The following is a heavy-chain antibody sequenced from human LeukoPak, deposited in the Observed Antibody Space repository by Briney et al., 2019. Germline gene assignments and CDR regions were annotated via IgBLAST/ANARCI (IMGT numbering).Heavy chain of an antibody. V-gene: IGHV3-23*01. CDR1: GFTFSSFA. Sequence: GGSLRLSCAASGFTFSSFAMSWVRQAPGRGLEWVSAISGSITNTYYADSVKGRFTISRDNSKNTLYLQMNSLRAEGTAVYFCAKDFVACGGDCYSGAFDIWGQGTMVTVSS. CDR2: ISGSITNT. D-gene: IGHD2-21*02. J-gene: IGHJ3*02. CDR3: AKDFVACGGDCYSGAFDI.